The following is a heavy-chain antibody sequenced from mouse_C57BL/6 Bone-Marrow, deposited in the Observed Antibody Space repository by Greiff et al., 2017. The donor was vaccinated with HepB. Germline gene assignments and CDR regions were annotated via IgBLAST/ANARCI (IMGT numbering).Heavy chain of an antibody. J-gene: IGHJ3*01. CDR3: TPLLLPPFAY. Sequence: EVKLQESGAELVRPGASVKLSCTASGFTFNDYYMHWVKQRPEQGLEWIGRIDPEDGDTEYAPKFKGKATMTADTSSNTAYLQLSSLTSEDTAVYYCTPLLLPPFAYWGQGTRVTVSA. CDR2: IDPEDGDT. CDR1: GFTFNDYY. D-gene: IGHD1-1*01. V-gene: IGHV14-1*01.